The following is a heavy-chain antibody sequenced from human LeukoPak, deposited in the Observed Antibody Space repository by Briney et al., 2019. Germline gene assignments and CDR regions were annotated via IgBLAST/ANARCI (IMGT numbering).Heavy chain of an antibody. CDR2: ISARSGNT. D-gene: IGHD4-11*01. CDR1: GYTFTING. J-gene: IGHJ4*02. Sequence: ASVKVSCKPSGYTFTINGITWVRQAPGQGLEWLGWISARSGNTNYAQILRDRGNLTRDTSTATAYLELRNLRSDDTAVYFCARDVNYPPDFWGQGTLVTVSS. V-gene: IGHV1-18*01. CDR3: ARDVNYPPDF.